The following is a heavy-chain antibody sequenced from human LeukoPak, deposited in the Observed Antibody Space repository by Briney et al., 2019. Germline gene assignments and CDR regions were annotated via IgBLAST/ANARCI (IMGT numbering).Heavy chain of an antibody. J-gene: IGHJ5*02. CDR1: GYTFTSYD. D-gene: IGHD3-10*01. CDR3: ARSSYGSGSYYLNWFDP. Sequence: GASVKVSCKASGYTFTSYDINWVRQATGQGLEWMGWMNPNSGNTGYAQKFQGRVTITRNTSISTAYMELSSLRSEDTAVYYCARSSYGSGSYYLNWFDPWGQGTLVTVSS. V-gene: IGHV1-8*03. CDR2: MNPNSGNT.